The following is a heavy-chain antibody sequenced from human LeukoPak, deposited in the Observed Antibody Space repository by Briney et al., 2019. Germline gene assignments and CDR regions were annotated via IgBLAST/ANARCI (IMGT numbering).Heavy chain of an antibody. Sequence: ASVKVSCNASGYTFSSYGISWVRQAPGQGLERMGWISAKNGNTDYAQKFQGRVIMTTDTSTSTAYMEVRSLRSDDTAVYYCARDIAVSNFDYWGQGTLVTVSS. CDR2: ISAKNGNT. D-gene: IGHD6-19*01. CDR1: GYTFSSYG. V-gene: IGHV1-18*01. J-gene: IGHJ4*02. CDR3: ARDIAVSNFDY.